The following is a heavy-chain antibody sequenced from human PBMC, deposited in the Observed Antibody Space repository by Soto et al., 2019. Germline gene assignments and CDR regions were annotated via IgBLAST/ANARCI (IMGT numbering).Heavy chain of an antibody. D-gene: IGHD4-4*01. J-gene: IGHJ4*02. V-gene: IGHV1-46*01. CDR2: INPSGGST. CDR3: ARDQAVTRDFDY. Sequence: ASVKVSCKASGYTFTSYYMHWVRQAPGQGLEWMGIINPSGGSTSYAQKFQGRVTMTRDTSTSTVYMDLSSLRSEDTAVYYCARDQAVTRDFDYWGQGTLVTVSS. CDR1: GYTFTSYY.